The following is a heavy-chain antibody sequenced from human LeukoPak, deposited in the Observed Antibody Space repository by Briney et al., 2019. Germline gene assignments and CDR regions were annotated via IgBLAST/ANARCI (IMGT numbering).Heavy chain of an antibody. CDR3: AASLWFGIYPDY. CDR2: FNHNWGA. J-gene: IGHJ4*02. CDR1: SGSFSGYY. V-gene: IGHV4-34*01. D-gene: IGHD3-10*01. Sequence: PSETLSLTCAVYSGSFSGYYWTWFRQPPGKRLEWIGEFNHNWGAKYNPSLKSRVTISVDTSKNHLSLSLNSVTAADTAVYYCAASLWFGIYPDYWGQGSLVTVSS.